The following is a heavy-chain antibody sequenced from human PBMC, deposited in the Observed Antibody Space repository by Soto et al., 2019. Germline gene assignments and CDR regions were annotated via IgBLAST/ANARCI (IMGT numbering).Heavy chain of an antibody. CDR1: GGSISSSSYY. V-gene: IGHV4-39*01. CDR2: IYYSGST. D-gene: IGHD1-26*01. Sequence: PSETLSLTCTVSGGSISSSSYYWGWIRQPPGKGLEWIGSIYYSGSTYYNPSLKSRVTISVDTSKNQFSLKLSSVTAADTAVYYCARRGWEGFDYWGQGTLVTVSS. CDR3: ARRGWEGFDY. J-gene: IGHJ4*02.